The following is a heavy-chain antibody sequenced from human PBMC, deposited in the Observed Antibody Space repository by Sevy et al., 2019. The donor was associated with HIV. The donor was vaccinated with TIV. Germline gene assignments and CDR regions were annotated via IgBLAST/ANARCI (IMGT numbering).Heavy chain of an antibody. CDR1: RFTSSNYW. V-gene: IGHV3-74*01. Sequence: GVSLRLSCVVSRFTSSNYWMHWVRQAPGKGLVWVSRINSDGRITTYADSVKGRFTISRDLAKNTLYLQMNSVRVEDTAVYFCARGTAGVASLWGQGTLVTVSS. J-gene: IGHJ4*02. D-gene: IGHD3-10*01. CDR3: ARGTAGVASL. CDR2: INSDGRIT.